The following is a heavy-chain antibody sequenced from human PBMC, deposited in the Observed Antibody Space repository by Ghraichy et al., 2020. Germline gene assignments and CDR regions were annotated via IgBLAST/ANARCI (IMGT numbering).Heavy chain of an antibody. V-gene: IGHV3-33*01. D-gene: IGHD4-23*01. CDR1: GLTFSSYT. Sequence: GGSLRLSCAASGLTFSSYTMHWARQAPGKGLEWVAVIWYDGRNKYYGDSVKGRFTISRDNSNNTLYLQMNGLRAEDTAVYYCASEQFDYGGNSVLGAFDIWGQGTMVTVSS. CDR3: ASEQFDYGGNSVLGAFDI. CDR2: IWYDGRNK. J-gene: IGHJ3*02.